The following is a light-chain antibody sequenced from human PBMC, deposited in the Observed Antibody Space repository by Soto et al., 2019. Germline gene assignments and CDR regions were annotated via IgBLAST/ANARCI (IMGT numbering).Light chain of an antibody. J-gene: IGKJ4*01. CDR1: QVIKNY. CDR3: QRFYSDPLT. Sequence: DIQLTESPTFLSASVGDTVTITCRASQVIKNYLGWYQQKPGKAPKFLIFGAFSLQSGCPSRFSGRGSGTEFTLALGSLQPEDFATYYCQRFYSDPLTFGGGTKVEIK. V-gene: IGKV1-9*01. CDR2: GAF.